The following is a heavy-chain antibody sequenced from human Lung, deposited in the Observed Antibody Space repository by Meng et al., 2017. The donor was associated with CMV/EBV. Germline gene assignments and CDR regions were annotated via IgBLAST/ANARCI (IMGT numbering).Heavy chain of an antibody. Sequence: SXXVSRKASRCTFSCFAIGWVRQAPGQGLEWMGGIIPIFGTANYAQTFQGRVTITTDESRITAYMELSSLRSEDSAIYFCASVGFCSWTTCFTGDYTSRRHVDDWXQGTLVTVSS. CDR3: ASVGFCSWTTCFTGDYTSRRHVDD. CDR2: IIPIFGTA. J-gene: IGHJ4*02. CDR1: RCTFSCFA. D-gene: IGHD2-2*02. V-gene: IGHV1-69*05.